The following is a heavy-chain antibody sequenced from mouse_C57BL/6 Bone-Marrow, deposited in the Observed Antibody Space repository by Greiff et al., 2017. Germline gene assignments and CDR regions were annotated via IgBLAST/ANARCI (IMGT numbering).Heavy chain of an antibody. J-gene: IGHJ2*01. Sequence: QVQLKQPGAELVKPGASVKLSCKASGYTFTSYWMHWVKQRPGQGLEWIGMIPPNSGSTNYNAKFKSKATLTVDKSSSTAYMQLSSLTSEDSAVYYCARPITTRDYFDYWGQGTTLTVSS. V-gene: IGHV1-64*01. CDR2: IPPNSGST. CDR3: ARPITTRDYFDY. CDR1: GYTFTSYW. D-gene: IGHD1-2*01.